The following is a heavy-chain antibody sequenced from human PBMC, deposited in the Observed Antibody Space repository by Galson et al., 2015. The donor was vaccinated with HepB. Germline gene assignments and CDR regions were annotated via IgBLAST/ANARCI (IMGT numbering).Heavy chain of an antibody. D-gene: IGHD3-3*01. CDR3: ARANYDFWRVPVDSTTQNYYYYGMDV. J-gene: IGHJ6*02. CDR2: IIPILGIA. Sequence: SVKVSCKASGGTFSSYTISWVRQAPGQGLEWMGRIIPILGIANYAQKFQGRVTITADKSTSTAYMELSSLRSEDAAVYYCARANYDFWRVPVDSTTQNYYYYGMDVWGQGTTVTVSS. CDR1: GGTFSSYT. V-gene: IGHV1-69*02.